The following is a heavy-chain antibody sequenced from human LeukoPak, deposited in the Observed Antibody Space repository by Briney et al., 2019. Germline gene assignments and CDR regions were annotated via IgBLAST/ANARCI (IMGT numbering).Heavy chain of an antibody. Sequence: SETLSLTCTVSGGSISSSSYYWGWIRQPPGKGLEWIGSIYYSGSTYYNPSLKSRVTISVDTSKNQFSLKLSSVTAADTAVYYCARHSITIFGVVDYWGQGTLVTVSS. J-gene: IGHJ4*02. CDR3: ARHSITIFGVVDY. CDR1: GGSISSSSYY. D-gene: IGHD3-3*01. V-gene: IGHV4-39*01. CDR2: IYYSGST.